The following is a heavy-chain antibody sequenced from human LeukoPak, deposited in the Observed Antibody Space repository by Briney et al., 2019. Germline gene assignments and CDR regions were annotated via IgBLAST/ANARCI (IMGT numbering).Heavy chain of an antibody. Sequence: SVKVSCKASGFTFTRSAMQWVRQARGQRLEWIGWIVVGSGNTKYAQKFQERVTITRDMSTGTAYMELSSLRSEDTAVYYCARKHGSSWFSLFDYWGQGTLVTVSS. CDR2: IVVGSGNT. CDR3: ARKHGSSWFSLFDY. J-gene: IGHJ4*02. V-gene: IGHV1-58*02. D-gene: IGHD6-13*01. CDR1: GFTFTRSA.